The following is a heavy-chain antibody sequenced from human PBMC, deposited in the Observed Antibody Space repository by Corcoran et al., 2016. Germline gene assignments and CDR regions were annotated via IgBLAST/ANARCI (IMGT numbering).Heavy chain of an antibody. J-gene: IGHJ5*02. Sequence: EVQLVESGGGLVQPGRSLRLSCTASGFTVGDYAMSWFRQAPGKGLEWVGFIRSNGYGGTTEYAASVKGRFAISSDDSRSIAYLQMNSLKTEDTAVNYCTILSGKGWEGYNSWGQGTLVTVSS. CDR3: TILSGKGWEGYNS. CDR2: IRSNGYGGTT. D-gene: IGHD5-12*01. CDR1: GFTVGDYA. V-gene: IGHV3-49*03.